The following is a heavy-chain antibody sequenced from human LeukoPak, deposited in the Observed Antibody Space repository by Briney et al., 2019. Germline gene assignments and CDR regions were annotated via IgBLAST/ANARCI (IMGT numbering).Heavy chain of an antibody. Sequence: GGSLRLSCAASGFRFSNYAMSWVRQAPGKGLEWVSGIGGSGSSTYYADSVKGRFTISRDNSKNTLYLQMNSLRAEDTAVYYCAKLWFGELGAVYFDYWGQGTLVTVSS. CDR2: IGGSGSST. V-gene: IGHV3-23*01. J-gene: IGHJ4*02. D-gene: IGHD3-10*01. CDR3: AKLWFGELGAVYFDY. CDR1: GFRFSNYA.